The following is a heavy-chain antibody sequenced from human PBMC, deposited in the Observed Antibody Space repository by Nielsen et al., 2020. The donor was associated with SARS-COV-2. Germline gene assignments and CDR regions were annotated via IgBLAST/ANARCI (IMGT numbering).Heavy chain of an antibody. Sequence: GESLKISCAASGFTFSSYSMNWVRQAPGKGLEWVSSISSSSSYIYYADSVKGRFTISRDNAKNSLYLQMNSLRAEDTAVYYCARDHSSASMDVWGQGTTVTVSS. V-gene: IGHV3-21*01. CDR1: GFTFSSYS. D-gene: IGHD6-19*01. CDR3: ARDHSSASMDV. J-gene: IGHJ6*02. CDR2: ISSSSSYI.